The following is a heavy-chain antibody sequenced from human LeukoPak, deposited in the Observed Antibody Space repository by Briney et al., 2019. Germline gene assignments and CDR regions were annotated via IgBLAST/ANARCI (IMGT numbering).Heavy chain of an antibody. V-gene: IGHV3-23*01. CDR2: ISGSGGST. Sequence: GGSLRLSCAASGFTFSSYAMSWVRQAPGKGLEWVSAISGSGGSTYYADSVKGRFTISRDNSKNTLYLQMNSLRAEDTAVYYCGKEYCSSTSCYTGNYYYYYYMDVWGKGTTVTVSS. CDR3: GKEYCSSTSCYTGNYYYYYYMDV. D-gene: IGHD2-2*02. J-gene: IGHJ6*03. CDR1: GFTFSSYA.